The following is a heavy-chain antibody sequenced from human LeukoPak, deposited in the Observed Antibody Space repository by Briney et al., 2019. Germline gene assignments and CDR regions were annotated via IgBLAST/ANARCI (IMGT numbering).Heavy chain of an antibody. D-gene: IGHD2-15*01. CDR1: GFTFDDYG. CDR3: AGDWVGDCSGGSCYYFDY. V-gene: IGHV3-20*04. J-gene: IGHJ4*02. CDR2: INWNGGRT. Sequence: GGSLRLSCVASGFTFDDYGMSWVRQAPGKGLEWVSTINWNGGRTGYADSVKGRFTISRDNAKNSLYLQMNSLRAEDTAVYYCAGDWVGDCSGGSCYYFDYWGQGTLVTVSS.